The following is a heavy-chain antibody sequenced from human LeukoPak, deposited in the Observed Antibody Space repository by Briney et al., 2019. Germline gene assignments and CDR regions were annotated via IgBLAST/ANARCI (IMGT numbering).Heavy chain of an antibody. D-gene: IGHD3-10*01. CDR2: ISAYNGNT. J-gene: IGHJ4*02. CDR1: GYTFTSYG. CDR3: ARGDYYGSGTYYKKTVDY. V-gene: IGHV1-18*01. Sequence: ASVKVSCKASGYTFTSYGISWVRQAPGQGLELMGWISAYNGNTNYAQKLQGRVTMTTDTSTSTAYMELRSLRSDDTAVYYCARGDYYGSGTYYKKTVDYWGQGTLVTVSS.